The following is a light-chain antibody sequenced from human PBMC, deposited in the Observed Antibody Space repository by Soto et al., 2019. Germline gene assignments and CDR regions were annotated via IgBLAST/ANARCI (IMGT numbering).Light chain of an antibody. V-gene: IGKV1-27*01. CDR1: QGISNS. CDR3: QMYNCVPFI. CDR2: AAS. J-gene: IGKJ3*01. Sequence: DIQMTQSPSSLSASVGDRVTITCRASQGISNSLAWYQQKPGRVPLLLIYAASILHSGVPSRFSGSGSGSDFTLTISSLLPEDVATYYCQMYNCVPFIFGPGNKVDVK.